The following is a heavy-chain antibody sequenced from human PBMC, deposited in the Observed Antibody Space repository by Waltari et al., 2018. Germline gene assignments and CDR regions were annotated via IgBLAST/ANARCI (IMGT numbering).Heavy chain of an antibody. CDR1: GGSVSSGSYY. Sequence: QESGPGLVKPSETLSLTCTVSGGSVSSGSYYWSWIRQPPGKGLEWIGYIYYSGSTNYNPSLKSRVTISVDTSKNQFSRKLSSVTAADTAVYYCAREVWDYYDSSGYYYGRFDYWGQGTLVTVSS. J-gene: IGHJ4*02. CDR3: AREVWDYYDSSGYYYGRFDY. CDR2: IYYSGST. D-gene: IGHD3-22*01. V-gene: IGHV4-61*01.